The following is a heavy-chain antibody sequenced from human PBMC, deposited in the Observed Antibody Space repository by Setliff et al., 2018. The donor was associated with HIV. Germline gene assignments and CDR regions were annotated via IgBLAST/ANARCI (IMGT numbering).Heavy chain of an antibody. J-gene: IGHJ3*01. D-gene: IGHD2-2*01. CDR3: AREDASGNHAFDF. CDR2: IYYSGST. CDR1: GGSISSYY. V-gene: IGHV4-59*01. Sequence: SETLSLTCTVSGGSISSYYWSWIRQPPGKGLEWIGYIYYSGSTYSNPSLMSRATMSVDTSKNQFSLELRSVTVADTAVYFCAREDASGNHAFDFWGQGKMVTVS.